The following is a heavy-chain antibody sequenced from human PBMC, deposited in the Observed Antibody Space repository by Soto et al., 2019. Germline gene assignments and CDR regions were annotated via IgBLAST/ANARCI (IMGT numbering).Heavy chain of an antibody. CDR1: GGSISSSSYY. Sequence: QLQLQESGPGLVKPSETLSLTCTVSGGSISSSSYYWGWIRQPPGKGLEWIGSIYYSGSTFYNPSPKRRVTISVDTSKNQFSLKLSSVTAADAAVFYCASQASPYYYYGMDVWGQGTTVTVSS. CDR2: IYYSGST. V-gene: IGHV4-39*01. CDR3: ASQASPYYYYGMDV. J-gene: IGHJ6*02.